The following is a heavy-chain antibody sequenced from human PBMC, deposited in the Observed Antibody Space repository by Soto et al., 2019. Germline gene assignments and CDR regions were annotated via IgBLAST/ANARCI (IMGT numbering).Heavy chain of an antibody. V-gene: IGHV3-30*18. D-gene: IGHD2-15*01. J-gene: IGHJ5*02. Sequence: QVQLVESGGGVVQPGRSLRLSCAASGFTFSSYGMHWVRQAPGKGLEWVAVISYDGSNKYYADSVKGRFTISRDNSKNTLHLQMNSLRAEDTAVYYCAKDQGILFAPNWFDPWGQGTLVTVSS. CDR2: ISYDGSNK. CDR3: AKDQGILFAPNWFDP. CDR1: GFTFSSYG.